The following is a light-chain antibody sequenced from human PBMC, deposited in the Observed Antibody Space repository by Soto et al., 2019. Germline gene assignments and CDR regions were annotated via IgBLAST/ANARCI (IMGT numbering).Light chain of an antibody. J-gene: IGKJ5*01. Sequence: EIVLTQSPGTLSLSPGERGNLXWRTSQSVSSSYLAWYQQNPGQAPRLLIYGASTRATGIPARFSGSGSGTEFTLTISSLQSEDFAVYYCQQYGSSPSTFGQGTRLEIK. V-gene: IGKV3-20*01. CDR2: GAS. CDR3: QQYGSSPST. CDR1: QSVSSSY.